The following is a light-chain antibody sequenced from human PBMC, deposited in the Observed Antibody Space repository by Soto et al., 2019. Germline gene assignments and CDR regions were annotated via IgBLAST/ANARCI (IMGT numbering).Light chain of an antibody. CDR2: AVT. CDR3: SSYTSSSTL. J-gene: IGLJ1*01. V-gene: IGLV2-14*01. CDR1: KNDIGGYNY. Sequence: QSALTQPPSASGSPGQSVTISCTGTKNDIGGYNYVSWYQQHPGKAPKLMIYAVTDRPSGVSSRFSGSKSGNTASLTISGPQAEDEADYYCSSYTSSSTLFGTGTKLTVL.